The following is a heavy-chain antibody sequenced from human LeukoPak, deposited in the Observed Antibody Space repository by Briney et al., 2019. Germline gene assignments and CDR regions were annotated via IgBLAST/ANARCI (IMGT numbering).Heavy chain of an antibody. CDR1: GFTFSSYA. J-gene: IGHJ4*02. CDR2: ISGSGGST. D-gene: IGHD6-13*01. CDR3: AKGELLGSSSWYFY. V-gene: IGHV3-23*01. Sequence: GGSLRLSCAASGFTFSSYAMSWVRQAPGKGLEWVSAISGSGGSTYYADSVKGRFTISRDNSKSTLYLQMNSLRAEDTAVYYCAKGELLGSSSWYFYWGQGTLVTVSS.